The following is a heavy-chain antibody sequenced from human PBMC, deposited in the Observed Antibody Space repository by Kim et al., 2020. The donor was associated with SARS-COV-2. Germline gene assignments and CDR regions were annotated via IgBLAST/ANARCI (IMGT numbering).Heavy chain of an antibody. J-gene: IGHJ4*02. CDR3: ARDRLPHYYDSSGSLFDY. D-gene: IGHD3-22*01. CDR1: GYTFTTYP. V-gene: IGHV1-3*01. Sequence: ASVKVSCKASGYTFTTYPMHWVRQAPGQSLEWMGWINAGNGNTKYSQNFQGRVTITRDTSASTAFMELSSLRSEDTAVYFCARDRLPHYYDSSGSLFDYWGQGTLVTVSS. CDR2: INAGNGNT.